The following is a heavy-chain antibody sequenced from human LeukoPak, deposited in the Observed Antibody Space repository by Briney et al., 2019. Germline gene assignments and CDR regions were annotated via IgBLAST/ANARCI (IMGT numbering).Heavy chain of an antibody. V-gene: IGHV4-39*07. CDR2: IHDTGST. CDR3: ARRRWDTTTYYPFDY. CDR1: GGSISSGSYY. D-gene: IGHD2/OR15-2a*01. J-gene: IGHJ4*02. Sequence: PSQTLSLTCTVSGGSISSGSYYWGWIRQPPGKGLEWIGSIHDTGSTYYNPSLKSRVTISVDTSKNQFSLKMNSVTAADTAVYYCARRRWDTTTYYPFDYWGQGTLVTVSS.